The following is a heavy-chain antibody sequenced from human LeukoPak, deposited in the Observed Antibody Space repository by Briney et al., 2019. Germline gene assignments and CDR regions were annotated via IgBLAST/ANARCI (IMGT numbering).Heavy chain of an antibody. J-gene: IGHJ5*02. D-gene: IGHD2-2*01. CDR2: INAANGNT. Sequence: ASVKVSCKTSGFTFTTYTMHWVRQAPGQRLEWMGWINAANGNTQYSQKFQGRVTITRDTSASTAYMELSSLRSEDTAVYYCARDLPFCSSTSCYLYNWFDPWGRGTLVTVSS. V-gene: IGHV1-3*01. CDR1: GFTFTTYT. CDR3: ARDLPFCSSTSCYLYNWFDP.